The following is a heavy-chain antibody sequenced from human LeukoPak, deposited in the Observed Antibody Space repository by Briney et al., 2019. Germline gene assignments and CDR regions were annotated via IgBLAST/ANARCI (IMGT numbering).Heavy chain of an antibody. CDR3: AREWGVPAALTANYYYYYMDV. Sequence: SVKVSCKASGGTFSSYAISWVRQAPGQGLEWMGGIIPIFGTANYAQKFQGRVTITTDESTSTAYMELSSLRSEDTAVYYCAREWGVPAALTANYYYYYMDVWGKGTTVTVSS. CDR2: IIPIFGTA. CDR1: GGTFSSYA. J-gene: IGHJ6*03. V-gene: IGHV1-69*05. D-gene: IGHD2-2*01.